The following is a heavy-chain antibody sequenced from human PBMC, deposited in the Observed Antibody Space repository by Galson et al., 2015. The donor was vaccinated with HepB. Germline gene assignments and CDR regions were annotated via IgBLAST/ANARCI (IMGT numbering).Heavy chain of an antibody. CDR1: GLTFSSNG. Sequence: LILPCAASGLTFSSNGMHWVRQAPGKGQVLVAVIWYDGSNKYYADSVKGRFTITRDNNKNTLYLQMNNMRTEDKAVDYYAKGLAADGKHVVFDYWGQGTLVTVSS. CDR3: AKGLAADGKHVVFDY. V-gene: IGHV3-33*06. D-gene: IGHD2-15*01. J-gene: IGHJ4*02. CDR2: IWYDGSNK.